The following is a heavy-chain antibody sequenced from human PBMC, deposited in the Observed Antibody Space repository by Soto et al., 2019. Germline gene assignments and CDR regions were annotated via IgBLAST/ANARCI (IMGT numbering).Heavy chain of an antibody. D-gene: IGHD3-3*01. CDR3: ARILLNDFWSGYLHNWFDP. CDR1: GFSLSNARMG. CDR2: IFSNDEK. V-gene: IGHV2-26*03. Sequence: QVTLKESGPVLVKPTETLTLTCTISGFSLSNARMGVSWIRQPPGKALEWLAHIFSNDEKSYSTSLKSRLTISKDTSKSQLVLTMTNMDPVDTATYYCARILLNDFWSGYLHNWFDPWGQGTLVTVSS. J-gene: IGHJ5*02.